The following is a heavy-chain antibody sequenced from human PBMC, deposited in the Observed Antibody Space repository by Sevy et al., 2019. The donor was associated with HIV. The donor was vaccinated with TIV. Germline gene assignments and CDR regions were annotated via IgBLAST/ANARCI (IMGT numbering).Heavy chain of an antibody. CDR3: ATTTVATQFDS. CDR1: GFPFSNYK. J-gene: IGHJ4*02. D-gene: IGHD4-17*01. CDR2: ISFRNNAI. Sequence: GGSLRLSCEASGFPFSNYKMTWVRQPPGKGLEWVSSISFRNNAINYAHSVKGRFTISRDKAKNSLFLQMNSLRAEDTAVYYCATTTVATQFDSWGQGTLVTVSS. V-gene: IGHV3-48*01.